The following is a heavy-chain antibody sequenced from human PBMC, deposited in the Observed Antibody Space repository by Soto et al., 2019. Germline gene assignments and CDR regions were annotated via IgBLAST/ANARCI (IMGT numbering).Heavy chain of an antibody. Sequence: QVQLVQSGAEVKKPGSSVKVSCKASGGTFSSYAISWVRKAPGQGLEWMGGIIPIFGTANYAQKFQGRVTITADESTSTAYMELSSLRSEDTAVYYCARDRMATTPIGVFDYWGQGTLVTVSS. V-gene: IGHV1-69*12. CDR1: GGTFSSYA. CDR3: ARDRMATTPIGVFDY. CDR2: IIPIFGTA. D-gene: IGHD5-12*01. J-gene: IGHJ4*02.